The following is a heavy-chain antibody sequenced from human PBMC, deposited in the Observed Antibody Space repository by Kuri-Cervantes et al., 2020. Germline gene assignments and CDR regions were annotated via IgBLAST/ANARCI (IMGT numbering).Heavy chain of an antibody. D-gene: IGHD2/OR15-2a*01. CDR3: ARHRDSTIWYYYYMDV. Sequence: GGSLRLSCAASGFSFSSYGMSWVRQTPGNGLVWVSFINGDGSNTMYADSVKGRFTISRDNAKNTLYLQMNSLRAEDTAIYYCARHRDSTIWYYYYMDVWGKGTTVTVSS. J-gene: IGHJ6*03. CDR2: INGDGSNT. CDR1: GFSFSSYG. V-gene: IGHV3-74*03.